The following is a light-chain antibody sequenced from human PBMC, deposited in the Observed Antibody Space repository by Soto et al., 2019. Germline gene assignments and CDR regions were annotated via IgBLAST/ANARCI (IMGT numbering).Light chain of an antibody. CDR3: LQDYNYPWT. V-gene: IGKV1-6*01. CDR2: AAS. J-gene: IGKJ1*01. CDR1: QGIRTD. Sequence: IQMTPSPSSLSASVGDRVTITCRARQGIRTDLGWYQQKPGKAPKLLIYAASSLQSGVPSRFSGSGSGTDFTLTISSLQPEDFATYYCLQDYNYPWTFGQGTKVDIK.